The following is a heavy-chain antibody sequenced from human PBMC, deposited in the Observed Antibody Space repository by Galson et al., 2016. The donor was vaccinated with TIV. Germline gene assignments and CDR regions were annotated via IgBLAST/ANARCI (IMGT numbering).Heavy chain of an antibody. D-gene: IGHD2-15*01. CDR2: MNPNSGNA. J-gene: IGHJ4*02. V-gene: IGHV1-8*01. CDR1: GYTFNNYD. CDR3: ARARRGYCSGGSCLPGY. Sequence: SVKVSCKASGYTFNNYDISWVRQATGQGLEWMGRMNPNSGNAGYAQKFQGRVTMTSNTSVNTDYMEVRSLRFEDTAVYYCARARRGYCSGGSCLPGYWGQGTLVTVSS.